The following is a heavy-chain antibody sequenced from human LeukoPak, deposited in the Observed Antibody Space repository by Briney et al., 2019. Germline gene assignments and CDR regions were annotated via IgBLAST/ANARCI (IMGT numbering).Heavy chain of an antibody. Sequence: AGGSLRLSCAASGFTFSSDAMSWVRQAPGKGLEWVSVVSGSGGDTYYRDSVKGRFTISRDNSKNTLYLQMNRLRAEDTAVYYCAKASRIAVAGNNINYWGQGTLVTVSS. CDR2: VSGSGGDT. V-gene: IGHV3-23*01. CDR1: GFTFSSDA. D-gene: IGHD6-19*01. J-gene: IGHJ4*02. CDR3: AKASRIAVAGNNINY.